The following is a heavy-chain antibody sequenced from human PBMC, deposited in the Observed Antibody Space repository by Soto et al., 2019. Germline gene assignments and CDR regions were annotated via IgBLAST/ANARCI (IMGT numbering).Heavy chain of an antibody. J-gene: IGHJ6*02. Sequence: GESLKISCKGSGYSFTSYWIGWVRQMHGKGLEWMGIIYPGDSDTRYSPSFQGQVTISADKSISTAYLQWSSLKASDTAMYYCARQGGAAHNYYYYGMDVWGQGTTVTVSS. CDR1: GYSFTSYW. D-gene: IGHD6-13*01. CDR3: ARQGGAAHNYYYYGMDV. CDR2: IYPGDSDT. V-gene: IGHV5-51*01.